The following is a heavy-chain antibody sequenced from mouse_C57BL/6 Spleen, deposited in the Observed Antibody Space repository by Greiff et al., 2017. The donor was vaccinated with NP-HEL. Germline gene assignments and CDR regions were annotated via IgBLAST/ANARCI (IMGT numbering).Heavy chain of an antibody. CDR2: IRNKANGYTT. Sequence: EVQRVESGGGLVQPGGSLSLSCAASGFTFTDYYMSWVRQPPGKALEWLGFIRNKANGYTTAYSASVKGRFTISRDNSQSILYLQMNALRAEDSATYYCASSTVVATGGAYFDYWGQGTTLTVSS. V-gene: IGHV7-3*01. D-gene: IGHD1-1*01. CDR1: GFTFTDYY. J-gene: IGHJ2*01. CDR3: ASSTVVATGGAYFDY.